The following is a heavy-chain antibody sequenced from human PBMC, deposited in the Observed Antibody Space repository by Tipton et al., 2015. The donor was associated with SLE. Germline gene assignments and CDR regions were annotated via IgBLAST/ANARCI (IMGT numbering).Heavy chain of an antibody. J-gene: IGHJ1*01. Sequence: TLSLTCIVSGGSISSHYWSWIRQTPGKGLEWIGYIYYSGFTNYNPSLKSRVTISVDTSKNQFSLKLSSVTAADTAVYYCARMNGDFGSEYFQHWGQGTLVTVSS. CDR2: IYYSGFT. D-gene: IGHD4-17*01. CDR3: ARMNGDFGSEYFQH. CDR1: GGSISSHY. V-gene: IGHV4-59*11.